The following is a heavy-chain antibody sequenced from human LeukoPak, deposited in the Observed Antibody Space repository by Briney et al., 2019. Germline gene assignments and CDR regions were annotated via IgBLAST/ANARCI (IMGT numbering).Heavy chain of an antibody. D-gene: IGHD1-26*01. V-gene: IGHV3-23*01. Sequence: GGSLRLSCAASGFLFSTYTVNWVRQAPGQGLEWVAALAAASGTRYYTNSVKGRFTISRDNSKNTVFLQMNSLRVEDTAVYYCAKDKVPDGKWDIDYWGQGTLVTVSS. CDR2: LAAASGTR. J-gene: IGHJ4*02. CDR3: AKDKVPDGKWDIDY. CDR1: GFLFSTYT.